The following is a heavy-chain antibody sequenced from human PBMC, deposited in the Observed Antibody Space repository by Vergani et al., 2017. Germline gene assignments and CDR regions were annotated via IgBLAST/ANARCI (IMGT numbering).Heavy chain of an antibody. D-gene: IGHD3-9*01. CDR3: ARELDLFYDILTGRTSAPAPVDY. V-gene: IGHV3-11*01. CDR2: ISSSGSTI. CDR1: GFTFSDYY. J-gene: IGHJ4*02. Sequence: QVQLVESGGGLVKPGGSLRLSCAASGFTFSDYYMSWIRQAPGKGLEWVSYISSSGSTIYYADSVKGRFTISRDNAKNSLYLQMNSLRAEDTAVYYCARELDLFYDILTGRTSAPAPVDYWGQGTLVTVSS.